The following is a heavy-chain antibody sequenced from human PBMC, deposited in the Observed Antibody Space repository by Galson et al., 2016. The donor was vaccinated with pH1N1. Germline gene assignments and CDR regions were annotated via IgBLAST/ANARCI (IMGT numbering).Heavy chain of an antibody. J-gene: IGHJ6*02. D-gene: IGHD3-22*01. V-gene: IGHV3-33*01. CDR3: ARNIEKNYDTSGYYGGYNYYGMDV. CDR1: GFTFSSYG. CDR2: IWYDGSNK. Sequence: SLRLSCAASGFTFSSYGIHWVRQAPGKGLEWVAMIWYDGSNKYYADSVKGQFTISRENSRNTMYLQMDSLRVEDTAVYYCARNIEKNYDTSGYYGGYNYYGMDVWGQGPRSPSP.